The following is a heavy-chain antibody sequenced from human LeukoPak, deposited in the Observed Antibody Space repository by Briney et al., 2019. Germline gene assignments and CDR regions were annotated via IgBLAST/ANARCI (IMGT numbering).Heavy chain of an antibody. CDR1: GGSISSYY. J-gene: IGHJ6*02. CDR2: IYYSGST. Sequence: SETLSLTCTVSGGSISSYYWSWIRQPPGKGLEWIGYIYYSGSTNYNPPLKSRVTISVDTSKNQFSLKLSSVTAADTAVYYCARRVDTGDYYYGMDVWGQGTTVTVSS. D-gene: IGHD1-1*01. CDR3: ARRVDTGDYYYGMDV. V-gene: IGHV4-59*08.